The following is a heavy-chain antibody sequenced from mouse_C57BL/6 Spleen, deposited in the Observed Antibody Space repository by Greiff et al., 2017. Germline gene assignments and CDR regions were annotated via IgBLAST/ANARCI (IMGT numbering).Heavy chain of an antibody. CDR1: GYAFTNYL. J-gene: IGHJ3*01. D-gene: IGHD3-2*02. V-gene: IGHV1-54*01. Sequence: VQLVESGAELVRPGTSVKVSCKASGYAFTNYLIEWVKQRPGQGLEWIGVINPGSGGTNYNEKFKGKATLTADKSSSTAYMQLSSLTSEDSAVYFCARRELRLEFAYWGQGTLVTVSA. CDR3: ARRELRLEFAY. CDR2: INPGSGGT.